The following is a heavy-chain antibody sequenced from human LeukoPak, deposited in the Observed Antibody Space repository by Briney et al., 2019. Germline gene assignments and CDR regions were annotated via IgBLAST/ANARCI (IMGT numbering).Heavy chain of an antibody. CDR1: GGSISSYY. CDR2: IYYSGST. Sequence: PSETLSLTCTVSGGSISSYYWSWIRQPPGKGLEWIGYIYYSGSTNYNPSLKSRVTISLDTSENQFSLKLTSVTAADTAVYYCARHTPVTGQPLGYWGQGTLVTVSS. CDR3: ARHTPVTGQPLGY. J-gene: IGHJ4*02. D-gene: IGHD6-19*01. V-gene: IGHV4-59*08.